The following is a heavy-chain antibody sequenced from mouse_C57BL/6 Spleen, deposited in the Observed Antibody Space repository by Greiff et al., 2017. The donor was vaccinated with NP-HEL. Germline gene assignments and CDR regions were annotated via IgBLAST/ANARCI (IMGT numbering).Heavy chain of an antibody. Sequence: VQLKESGPELVKPGASVKISCEASGYSFTGYYMNWVKQSPEKSLEWIGEINPSTGGTTYNQKFKAKATLTVDKSSSTAYMQLKSLTSEDSAVYYCARLRGDYWGQGTTLTVSS. CDR3: ARLRGDY. CDR1: GYSFTGYY. J-gene: IGHJ2*01. CDR2: INPSTGGT. D-gene: IGHD1-1*01. V-gene: IGHV1-42*01.